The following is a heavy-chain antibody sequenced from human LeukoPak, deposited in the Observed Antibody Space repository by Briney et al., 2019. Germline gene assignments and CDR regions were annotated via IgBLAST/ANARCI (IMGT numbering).Heavy chain of an antibody. CDR1: GGSMISSSNY. Sequence: SSETLSLTCTVSGGSMISSSNYWGWIRQPPGKGLEWVGSIYYSGSTYYNPSLKSRLTMLVDTSKSQFSLKLTSVTAADTAVYYCARGALEEFYHTYWDSWGQGTLVTVSS. D-gene: IGHD3-10*01. CDR3: ARGALEEFYHTYWDS. J-gene: IGHJ4*02. V-gene: IGHV4-39*07. CDR2: IYYSGST.